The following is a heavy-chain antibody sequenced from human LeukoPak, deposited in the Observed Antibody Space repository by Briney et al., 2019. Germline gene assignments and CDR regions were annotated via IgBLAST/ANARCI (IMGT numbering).Heavy chain of an antibody. Sequence: ASVKVSCKASGYTFTSYDINWVPQGTEQGLEWMGCMNPNSGNTGYAQKFQGRVTITRNTSIRTAYMELSSLRSGDTAVYYCARLSSSVAFDIWGQGTMVTVSS. J-gene: IGHJ3*02. V-gene: IGHV1-8*03. D-gene: IGHD6-6*01. CDR1: GYTFTSYD. CDR2: MNPNSGNT. CDR3: ARLSSSVAFDI.